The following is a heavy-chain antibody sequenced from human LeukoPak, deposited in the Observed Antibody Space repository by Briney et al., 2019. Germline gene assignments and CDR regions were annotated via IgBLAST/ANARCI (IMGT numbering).Heavy chain of an antibody. CDR2: IKSKTDGGTT. D-gene: IGHD5-12*01. CDR1: GFTLSNAL. V-gene: IGHV3-15*01. CDR3: ITIVATSLVDPFEI. J-gene: IGHJ3*02. Sequence: GGSLRLSCAASGFTLSNALMSWVRQAPGKGLEWVGRIKSKTDGGTTDYAAPVKGRITISRDDSKNTLYLQMNSMKTEDTAVYYCITIVATSLVDPFEIWGQGTMVTVSS.